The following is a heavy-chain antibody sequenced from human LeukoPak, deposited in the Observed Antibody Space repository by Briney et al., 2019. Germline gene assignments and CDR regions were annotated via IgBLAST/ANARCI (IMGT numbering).Heavy chain of an antibody. J-gene: IGHJ6*03. Sequence: GGSLRLSCAASGFTFSSYGMSWVRQAPGKGLEWVSAISGSGGSTYYADSVKGRFTISRDNSKNFLYLQMNSLRAEDTALYYCAKDGGAPIAAAGTSRNYYYYYMDVWGKGTTVTVSS. CDR1: GFTFSSYG. D-gene: IGHD6-13*01. CDR3: AKDGGAPIAAAGTSRNYYYYYMDV. CDR2: ISGSGGST. V-gene: IGHV3-23*01.